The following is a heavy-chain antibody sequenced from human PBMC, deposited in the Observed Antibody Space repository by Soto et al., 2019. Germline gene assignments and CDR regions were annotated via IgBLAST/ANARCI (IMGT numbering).Heavy chain of an antibody. D-gene: IGHD5-12*01. V-gene: IGHV1-3*04. CDR2: INTGNGNT. J-gene: IGHJ5*02. CDR1: GITFSTYA. CDR3: ARAISGYVT. Sequence: QVQLVQPGAEVKKPGASVKVSCTASGITFSTYAIHWVRQAPGQSLEWMGWINTGNGNTRYSQNFQGRVTLTRDTSARTAYMDLSSLRSEDTSIYYCARAISGYVTWGQGTLVTVSS.